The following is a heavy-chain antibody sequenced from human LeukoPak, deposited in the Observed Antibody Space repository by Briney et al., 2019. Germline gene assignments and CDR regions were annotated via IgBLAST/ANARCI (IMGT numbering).Heavy chain of an antibody. CDR3: ARHQAMVTPYYFDY. CDR1: GGSISSYY. Sequence: SETLSLTCTVSGGSISSYYWSWIRQPPGKGLECIGYIYYSGSTNYNPSLKSRVTISVDTSKNQFSLKLSSVTAADTAVYYCARHQAMVTPYYFDYWGQGTLVTVSS. V-gene: IGHV4-59*08. J-gene: IGHJ4*02. D-gene: IGHD5-18*01. CDR2: IYYSGST.